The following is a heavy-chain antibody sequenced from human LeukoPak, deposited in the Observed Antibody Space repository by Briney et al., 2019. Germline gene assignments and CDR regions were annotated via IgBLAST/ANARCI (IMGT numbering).Heavy chain of an antibody. D-gene: IGHD1-26*01. CDR2: INWDGEDT. J-gene: IGHJ4*02. CDR3: AKDLGPRRVGATPQY. V-gene: IGHV3-43D*04. CDR1: GFPFDEYG. Sequence: PGGSLRLSCAASGFPFDEYGMLWVRQAPGKGLECVSYINWDGEDTYYTASVKGRFTISRDISKNSLSLQRNSPRTDDTAVHYFAKDLGPRRVGATPQYGGQGTVVIAS.